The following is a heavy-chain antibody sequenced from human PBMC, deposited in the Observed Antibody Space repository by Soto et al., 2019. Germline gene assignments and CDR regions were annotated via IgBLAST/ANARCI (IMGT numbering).Heavy chain of an antibody. D-gene: IGHD3-22*01. V-gene: IGHV4-59*01. CDR3: ARTGLDYYDSSGYPYYFDY. CDR1: CGSIISYY. CDR2: IYYSGST. J-gene: IGHJ4*02. Sequence: SETLSLTCTFSCGSIISYYWSWIRQPPGKGLEWIGYIYYSGSTNYNPSLKSRVTISVDTSKNQFSLKLSSVTAADTAVYYCARTGLDYYDSSGYPYYFDYWGQGTLVTVSS.